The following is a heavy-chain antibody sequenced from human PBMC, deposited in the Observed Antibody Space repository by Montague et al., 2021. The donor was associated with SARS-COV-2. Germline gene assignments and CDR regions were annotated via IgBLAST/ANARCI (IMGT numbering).Heavy chain of an antibody. V-gene: IGHV4-4*07. CDR2: IYSSGNA. Sequence: SETLSLTCTVSGGSINYYYWHWLRQSAAKGLEWIGRIYSSGNANYSPSLKSRVTMSVDTSQNQFSLKLNSLTAADTAVYYCARGDHPRCASWYFFDTWGQGALVTVSS. J-gene: IGHJ4*02. D-gene: IGHD6-13*01. CDR1: GGSINYYY. CDR3: ARGDHPRCASWYFFDT.